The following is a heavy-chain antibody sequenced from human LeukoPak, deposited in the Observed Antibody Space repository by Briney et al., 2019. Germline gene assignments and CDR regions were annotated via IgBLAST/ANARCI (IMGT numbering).Heavy chain of an antibody. D-gene: IGHD6-25*01. V-gene: IGHV4-34*01. Sequence: SETLSLTCAVYGGSFSGYYWSWIRQPPGKGLEWSGEINHSGSTNYNPSLKSRVTISVDTSKNQFSLKLSSVTAADTAVYYCAREYSSGGAYYFDYWGQGTLVTVSS. CDR3: AREYSSGGAYYFDY. CDR1: GGSFSGYY. J-gene: IGHJ4*02. CDR2: INHSGST.